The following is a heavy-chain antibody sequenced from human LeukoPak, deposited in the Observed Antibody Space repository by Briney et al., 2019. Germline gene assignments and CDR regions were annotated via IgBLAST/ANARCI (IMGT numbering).Heavy chain of an antibody. V-gene: IGHV3-21*01. Sequence: GGSLRLSCAASGFNFTNYNMNWVRQAPGKGLEWVSSIHSSRGSIYYADSLKGRFTISRDNAKNSLYLQMNSLRAEDTAVYYCARDLAWDAFDIWGQGTMVTVSS. CDR3: ARDLAWDAFDI. CDR2: IHSSRGSI. CDR1: GFNFTNYN. J-gene: IGHJ3*02.